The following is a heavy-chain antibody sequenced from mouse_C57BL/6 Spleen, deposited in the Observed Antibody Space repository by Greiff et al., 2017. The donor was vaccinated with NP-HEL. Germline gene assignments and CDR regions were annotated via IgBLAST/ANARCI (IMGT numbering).Heavy chain of an antibody. J-gene: IGHJ2*01. D-gene: IGHD1-1*01. Sequence: QVQLQQPGAELVRPGSSVKLSCKASGYTFTSYWMDWVKQRPGQGLEWIGNIYPSDSETHYNQKFKDKATLTVDKSASTAYMQLSSLTSEDSAVYYCARSGYYGSSHDYWGQGTTLTVSS. CDR3: ARSGYYGSSHDY. CDR2: IYPSDSET. V-gene: IGHV1-61*01. CDR1: GYTFTSYW.